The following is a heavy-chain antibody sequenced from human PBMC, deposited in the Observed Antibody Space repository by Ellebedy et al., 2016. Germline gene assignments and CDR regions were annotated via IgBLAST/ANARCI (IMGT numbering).Heavy chain of an antibody. V-gene: IGHV1-46*01. D-gene: IGHD2-15*01. Sequence: ASVKVSXXASGYTFTSYYMHWVRQAPGQGLEWMGIINPSGGSTSYAQKFQGRVTMTRDTSTSTVYMELSSLRSEDTAVYYCAENQGVAAVGGAAYNWFDPWGQGTLVTVSS. CDR1: GYTFTSYY. CDR2: INPSGGST. CDR3: AENQGVAAVGGAAYNWFDP. J-gene: IGHJ5*02.